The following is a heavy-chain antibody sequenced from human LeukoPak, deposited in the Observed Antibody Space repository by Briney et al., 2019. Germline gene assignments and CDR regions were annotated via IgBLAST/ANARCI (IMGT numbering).Heavy chain of an antibody. CDR3: ARVGTSYYYDSGSYHRPYYFDH. CDR2: IKQDGSEK. Sequence: PGGSLRLSCAASRFTFNNYWMSWVRQAPGKGLEWVANIKQDGSEKYYVDSVKGRFTISRDNAKNSLYLQMNSLRAEDTAVYYCARVGTSYYYDSGSYHRPYYFDHWGQGTLVTVSS. CDR1: RFTFNNYW. D-gene: IGHD3-10*01. J-gene: IGHJ4*02. V-gene: IGHV3-7*03.